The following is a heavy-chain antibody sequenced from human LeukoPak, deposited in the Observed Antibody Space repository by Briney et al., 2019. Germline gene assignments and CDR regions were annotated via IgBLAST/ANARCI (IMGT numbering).Heavy chain of an antibody. CDR3: ARLQSAGTEYYYMDV. CDR1: GGSISNYY. V-gene: IGHV4-59*08. D-gene: IGHD6-13*01. CDR2: TYYSGRA. J-gene: IGHJ6*03. Sequence: SETLSLTCAVSGGSISNYYWTWIRQPPGKGLEWIGYTYYSGRAKYNPSLKSRVSISLDTSKTEFSLRLSSVTAADTAVYYCARLQSAGTEYYYMDVWGQGTLVTVSS.